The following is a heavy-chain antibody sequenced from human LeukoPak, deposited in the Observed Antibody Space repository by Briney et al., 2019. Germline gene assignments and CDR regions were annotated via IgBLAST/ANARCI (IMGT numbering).Heavy chain of an antibody. CDR3: ARYLYGSGSYPNYYYYYYMDV. V-gene: IGHV4-34*01. J-gene: IGHJ6*03. Sequence: SETLSLTRAVYGGSFSGYYWSWIRQPPGKGLEWIGEINHSGSTNYNPSLKSRVTISVDTSKNQFSLKLSSVTAADTAVYYCARYLYGSGSYPNYYYYYYMDVWGKGTTVTISS. D-gene: IGHD3-10*01. CDR1: GGSFSGYY. CDR2: INHSGST.